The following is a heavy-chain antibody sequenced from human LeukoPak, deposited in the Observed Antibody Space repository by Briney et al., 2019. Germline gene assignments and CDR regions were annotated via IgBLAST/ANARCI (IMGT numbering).Heavy chain of an antibody. CDR1: GYTFTSYD. J-gene: IGHJ4*02. CDR3: ARGERAARLNY. V-gene: IGHV1-8*01. D-gene: IGHD6-6*01. Sequence: ASVKVSCKASGYTFTSYDINWVRQATGQGLEWMGWMNPNSGNTGYAQKFQGRVTMTRDTSTSTVYMELSSLRSEDTAVYYCARGERAARLNYWGRGTLVTVSS. CDR2: MNPNSGNT.